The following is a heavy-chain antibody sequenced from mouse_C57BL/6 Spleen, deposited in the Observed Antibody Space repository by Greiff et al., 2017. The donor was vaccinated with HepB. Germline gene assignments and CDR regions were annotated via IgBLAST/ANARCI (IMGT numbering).Heavy chain of an antibody. J-gene: IGHJ4*01. V-gene: IGHV1-18*01. CDR3: ARRIYYGNYGGGAMDY. CDR1: GYTFTDYN. Sequence: EVQLQQSGPELVKPGASVKIPCKASGYTFTDYNMDWVKQSHGKSLEWIGDINPNNGGTIYNQKFKGKATLTVDKSSSTAYMELRSLTSEDTAVYYCARRIYYGNYGGGAMDYWGQGTSVTVSS. D-gene: IGHD2-1*01. CDR2: INPNNGGT.